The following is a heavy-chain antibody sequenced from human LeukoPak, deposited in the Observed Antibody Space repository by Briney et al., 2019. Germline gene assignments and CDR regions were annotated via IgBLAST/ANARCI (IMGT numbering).Heavy chain of an antibody. CDR1: GFSFRTYW. CDR2: IKEDGSET. CDR3: ARIRPVAGTDD. V-gene: IGHV3-7*04. D-gene: IGHD6-19*01. J-gene: IGHJ4*02. Sequence: GGSLRLSCAASGFSFRTYWMSWVRQAPGKGLEWVANIKEDGSETHYVDSVKGRFTISRDNAKNSLYLQMNSLRAEDTALYYCARIRPVAGTDDWGQGTLVTVSS.